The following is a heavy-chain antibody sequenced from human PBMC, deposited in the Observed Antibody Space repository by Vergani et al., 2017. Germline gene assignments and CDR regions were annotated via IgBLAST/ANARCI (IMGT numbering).Heavy chain of an antibody. Sequence: QLQLQESGPGLVKPSETLSLTCTVSGGSISSGGYYWSWIRQPPGKGLEWIGYIYYSGSTYYNPSLKSRVTISVDTSKNQFSLKLSSVTAADTAVYYCARDSNVWSGFDYWGQGTLVTVSS. V-gene: IGHV4-31*03. D-gene: IGHD3-3*01. CDR3: ARDSNVWSGFDY. CDR1: GGSISSGGYY. CDR2: IYYSGST. J-gene: IGHJ4*02.